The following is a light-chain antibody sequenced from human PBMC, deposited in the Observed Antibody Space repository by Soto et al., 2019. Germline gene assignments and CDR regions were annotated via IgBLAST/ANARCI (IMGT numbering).Light chain of an antibody. CDR1: NIGSKS. J-gene: IGLJ2*01. Sequence: SYELTQPPSVSVAPGQTARITCGGNNIGSKSVHWYQQKPGQAPVVVVYDDSDRPSGIPARFSGSNSGNTATLTISRVEAGDEADYYCQVWDSSSDHVIFGGGTKVTVL. V-gene: IGLV3-21*02. CDR2: DDS. CDR3: QVWDSSSDHVI.